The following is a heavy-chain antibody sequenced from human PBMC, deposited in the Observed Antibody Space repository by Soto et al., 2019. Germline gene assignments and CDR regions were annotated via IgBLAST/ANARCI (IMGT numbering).Heavy chain of an antibody. CDR1: GITFSSYA. Sequence: EVQLLESGGGLVQPGGSLRLSCAASGITFSSYAMSWVRQAPGKGLEWVSVISGSGGSTYYADSVKGRFTISRDNSKHTLYLLMNSLRAEDTAVYYCAKRGAGHYFDYWGQGTLVTVSS. CDR3: AKRGAGHYFDY. CDR2: ISGSGGST. J-gene: IGHJ4*02. D-gene: IGHD6-19*01. V-gene: IGHV3-23*01.